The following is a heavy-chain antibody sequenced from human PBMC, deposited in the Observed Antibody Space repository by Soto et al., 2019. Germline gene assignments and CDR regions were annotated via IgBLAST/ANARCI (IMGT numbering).Heavy chain of an antibody. Sequence: QVQLVQSGAEVKKPGASVKVSCKASGYTFTSYGISWVRQAPGQGLEWMGWISAYNGNTNYAQKLQGRVTMTTDTSTSTAYRELRSLRSDDTAVYYCARDAGRRIAAAGYYFDYWGQGTLVTVSS. J-gene: IGHJ4*02. CDR3: ARDAGRRIAAAGYYFDY. V-gene: IGHV1-18*01. CDR1: GYTFTSYG. D-gene: IGHD6-13*01. CDR2: ISAYNGNT.